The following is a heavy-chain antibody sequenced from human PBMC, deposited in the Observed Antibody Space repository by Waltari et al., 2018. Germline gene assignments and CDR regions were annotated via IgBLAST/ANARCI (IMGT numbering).Heavy chain of an antibody. Sequence: QVQLVQSGAEMKKPGASVKVSCKASGYTFTGYFRHWMRQAPGQGLEWMGWINPNSGDTKYAQKFQGRGTMTRDTSISTAYMELSRLTSDDTAVYYCARGPATADFDYWGQGTLVTVSS. J-gene: IGHJ4*02. V-gene: IGHV1-2*02. CDR3: ARGPATADFDY. D-gene: IGHD2-2*01. CDR1: GYTFTGYF. CDR2: INPNSGDT.